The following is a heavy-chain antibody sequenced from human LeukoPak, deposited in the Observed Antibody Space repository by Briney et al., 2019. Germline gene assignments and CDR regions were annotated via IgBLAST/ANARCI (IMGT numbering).Heavy chain of an antibody. D-gene: IGHD6-19*01. CDR3: AKGAREYSSGWYYY. J-gene: IGHJ4*02. CDR2: ISRSGGST. CDR1: GFTFSSSGFTFSPYA. V-gene: IGHV3-23*01. Sequence: GGSLRLSCAASGFTFSSSGFTFSPYAMSWVRQAPGKGLEWVSAISRSGGSTYYADSVKGRFTISRDNSKNTLYLQMNSLRAEDTAVYYCAKGAREYSSGWYYYWGQGTLVTISS.